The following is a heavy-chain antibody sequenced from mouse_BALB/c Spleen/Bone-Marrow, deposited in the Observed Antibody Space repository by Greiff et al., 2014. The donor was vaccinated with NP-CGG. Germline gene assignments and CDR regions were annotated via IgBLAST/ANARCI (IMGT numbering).Heavy chain of an antibody. CDR3: ARWGITTGFAY. J-gene: IGHJ3*01. CDR1: GFNIKDTY. D-gene: IGHD2-4*01. Sequence: VQLQQSGAELVKPGASVKLSCTASGFNIKDTYMHWVRQRPEQGLEWIGRIDPANGNTKYDPKFQGKATITADTSSNTAYLQLSSLTSEDTAVYYCARWGITTGFAYWGQGTLVTVSA. V-gene: IGHV14-3*02. CDR2: IDPANGNT.